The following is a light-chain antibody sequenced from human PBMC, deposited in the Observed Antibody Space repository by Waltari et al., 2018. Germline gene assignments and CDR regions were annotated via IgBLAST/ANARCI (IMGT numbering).Light chain of an antibody. Sequence: QSVLTQPPSASGTPGQRVTISCSGSSSNLGRNYVYWYQQLPGTAPKLLIYRNNQRPSGVPDRFSGSKSGTSASLAISGLRSEDEADYYCAAWDDSLSGYVFGTGTKVTVL. CDR2: RNN. V-gene: IGLV1-47*01. CDR3: AAWDDSLSGYV. CDR1: SSNLGRNY. J-gene: IGLJ1*01.